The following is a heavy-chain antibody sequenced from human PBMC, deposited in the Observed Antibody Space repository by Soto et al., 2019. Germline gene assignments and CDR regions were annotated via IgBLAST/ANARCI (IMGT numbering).Heavy chain of an antibody. CDR3: ARRGSGSYYDY. CDR1: GFTFSSYA. CDR2: ISGSGGST. Sequence: LRLSCAACGFTFSSYAMRWVRQAPVKGLEWVSAISGSGGSTYYADSVKGRFTISRDNSKNTLYLQMNSLRAEDTAVYYCARRGSGSYYDYWGQGTLVTVSS. V-gene: IGHV3-23*01. D-gene: IGHD1-26*01. J-gene: IGHJ4*02.